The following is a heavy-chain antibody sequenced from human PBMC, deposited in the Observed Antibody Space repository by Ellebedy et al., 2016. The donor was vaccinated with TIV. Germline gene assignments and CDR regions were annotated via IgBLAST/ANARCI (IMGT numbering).Heavy chain of an antibody. CDR1: GFTFSGYY. D-gene: IGHD6-13*01. CDR2: ISYSGDIM. J-gene: IGHJ4*02. V-gene: IGHV3-11*01. Sequence: PGGSLRLSCAASGFTFSGYYMSWFRQAPGKGPEWVSYISYSGDIMYYADSVKGRFTTSRDNAGNSLYLQMNSLRAEDTAVYYCARLCVIAAAGASDYWGQGTLVIVSS. CDR3: ARLCVIAAAGASDY.